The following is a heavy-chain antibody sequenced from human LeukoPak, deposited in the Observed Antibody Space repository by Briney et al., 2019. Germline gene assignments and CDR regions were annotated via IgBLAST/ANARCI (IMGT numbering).Heavy chain of an antibody. J-gene: IGHJ4*02. CDR3: AKDRITGTTAIDY. V-gene: IGHV3-21*01. CDR1: GFTFSTYN. D-gene: IGHD1-20*01. CDR2: ISGSSSYI. Sequence: GGSLRLSCAASGFTFSTYNMNWVRQAPGKGLEWVSSISGSSSYIYYADSVKGRFTISRDNAKNSLYLQMNSLRAEDTAVYYCAKDRITGTTAIDYWGQGTLVTVSS.